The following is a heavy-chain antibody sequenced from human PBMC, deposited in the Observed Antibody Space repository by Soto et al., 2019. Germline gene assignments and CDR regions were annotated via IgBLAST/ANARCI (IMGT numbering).Heavy chain of an antibody. CDR3: AKDLYVQPPSGWFDP. V-gene: IGHV3-23*01. J-gene: IGHJ5*02. D-gene: IGHD1-26*01. CDR2: ITGRGDST. CDR1: GFPFSDHA. Sequence: GGSLRLSCAASGFPFSDHAMHWVRQAPGKGLEWVSAITGRGDSTYYADSVKGRFTISRDNSKSTLYLQMMSLRAEDTAVYYCAKDLYVQPPSGWFDPWGQGTVVTVSS.